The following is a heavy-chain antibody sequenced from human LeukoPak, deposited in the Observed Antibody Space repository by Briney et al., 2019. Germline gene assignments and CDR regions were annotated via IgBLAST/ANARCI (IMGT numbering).Heavy chain of an antibody. CDR2: IWYDGSNK. V-gene: IGHV3-33*06. J-gene: IGHJ4*02. Sequence: GRSLRLSCAASGFSFSDQAMHWVRQPPGKGLEWVAVIWYDGSNKYYADSVKGRFTISRDSSKNTLYLQMNSLRAEDTAVYYCAKETTAVSATATSFDYWGQGTLVTVSS. CDR3: AKETTAVSATATSFDY. CDR1: GFSFSDQA. D-gene: IGHD2-15*01.